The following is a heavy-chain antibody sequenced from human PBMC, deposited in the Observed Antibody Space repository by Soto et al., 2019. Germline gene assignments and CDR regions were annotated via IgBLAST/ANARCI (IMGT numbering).Heavy chain of an antibody. Sequence: PSETLSLTCTVSGGSISSCDYYWSWIRQPPGKGLEWIGYIYYSGTTYYNPSLKSRVTISVDTSRNQFSLKLSSVTAADTAVYYCARAYDFWNGYYSAQYYFDFWGQGTLVTVSS. CDR1: GGSISSCDYY. V-gene: IGHV4-30-4*01. CDR3: ARAYDFWNGYYSAQYYFDF. CDR2: IYYSGTT. J-gene: IGHJ4*02. D-gene: IGHD3-3*01.